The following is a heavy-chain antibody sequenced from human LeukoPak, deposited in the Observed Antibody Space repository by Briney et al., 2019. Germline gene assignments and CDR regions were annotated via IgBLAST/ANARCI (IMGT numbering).Heavy chain of an antibody. CDR2: IYYSGST. J-gene: IGHJ3*02. Sequence: SETLSLTCTVSGGSIRSSSSYWGWIRQPPGKGLEWIGSIYYSGSTYYNPSLKSRVTISVDKSKNQFSLKLSSVTAADTAVYYCASFGGPGPSWRYSSSGRAFDIWGQGTMVTVSS. CDR3: ASFGGPGPSWRYSSSGRAFDI. V-gene: IGHV4-39*07. D-gene: IGHD6-6*01. CDR1: GGSIRSSSSY.